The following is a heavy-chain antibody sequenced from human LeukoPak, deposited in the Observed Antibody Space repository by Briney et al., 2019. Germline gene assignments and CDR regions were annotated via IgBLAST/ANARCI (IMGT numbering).Heavy chain of an antibody. CDR2: IYYSGST. J-gene: IGHJ4*02. CDR1: GGSISSSSYY. CDR3: ARERDGYKSRSFDY. Sequence: PSETLSLTCTVSGGSISSSSYYWGWIRQPPGKGLEWIGSIYYSGSTYYNPSLKSRVTISVDTSKNQFSLKLSSVTAADTAVYYCARERDGYKSRSFDYWGQGTLVTVSS. V-gene: IGHV4-39*02. D-gene: IGHD5-24*01.